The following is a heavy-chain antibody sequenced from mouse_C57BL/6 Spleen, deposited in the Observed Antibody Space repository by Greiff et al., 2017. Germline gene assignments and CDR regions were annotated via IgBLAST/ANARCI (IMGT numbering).Heavy chain of an antibody. J-gene: IGHJ3*01. CDR1: GYSITSGYY. CDR2: ISYDGSN. CDR3: TSHGDSSAWFAY. V-gene: IGHV3-6*01. D-gene: IGHD1-1*01. Sequence: EVQLQESGPGLVKPSQSLSLTCSVTGYSITSGYYWNWSRQFPGNKLEWMGYISYDGSNNYNPSLKNRISITRDTSKTQFFLKLNSVTTEDTAAYYCTSHGDSSAWFAYWGQGTLLTVSA.